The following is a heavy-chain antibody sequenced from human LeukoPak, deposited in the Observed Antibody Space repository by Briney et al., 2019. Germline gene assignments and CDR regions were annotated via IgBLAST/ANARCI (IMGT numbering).Heavy chain of an antibody. D-gene: IGHD4-17*01. CDR1: GFTFNDYY. Sequence: GGSLRLSCAASGFTFNDYYMTWIRQAPGKGLAWVSYISSISGYKNYADSVKGRFSISRDNAKKALYLQMNSLRAEDTAVYYCAREVADYGDPLRYFDHWGQGILVSV. CDR2: ISSISGYK. CDR3: AREVADYGDPLRYFDH. J-gene: IGHJ4*02. V-gene: IGHV3-11*05.